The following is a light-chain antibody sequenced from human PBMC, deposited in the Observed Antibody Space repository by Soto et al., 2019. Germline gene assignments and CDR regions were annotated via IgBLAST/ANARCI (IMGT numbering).Light chain of an antibody. CDR2: GEY. V-gene: IGKV3-20*01. J-gene: IGKJ1*01. CDR3: QQYGSSPRT. Sequence: EIVLAHSPGSLCLSPGEIATLSFRASQSVSNNYLAWYQQKPGQAPRLLIYGEYNRATGIQDRFSGNGYGTDFTINISRLEPEDFAMYYCQQYGSSPRTFGQGTKVDIK. CDR1: QSVSNNY.